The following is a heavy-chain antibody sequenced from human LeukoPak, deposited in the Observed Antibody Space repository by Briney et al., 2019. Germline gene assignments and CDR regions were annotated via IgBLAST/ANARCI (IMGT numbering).Heavy chain of an antibody. Sequence: SVKVSCKASGGTFSSYAISWVRQAPGQGLEWMGGIIPIFGTANYAQKFQGRVTITADESTSTAYMELSSLRSEDTAVYYCARGAEYCSSTSCYLADYWGQGTLVTVSS. CDR1: GGTFSSYA. CDR3: ARGAEYCSSTSCYLADY. J-gene: IGHJ4*02. CDR2: IIPIFGTA. D-gene: IGHD2-2*01. V-gene: IGHV1-69*01.